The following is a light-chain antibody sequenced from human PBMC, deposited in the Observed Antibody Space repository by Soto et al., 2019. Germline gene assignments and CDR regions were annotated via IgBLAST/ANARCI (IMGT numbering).Light chain of an antibody. J-gene: IGLJ3*02. V-gene: IGLV2-23*01. CDR3: CSYAGSSTPWV. CDR1: SSDVGSYNL. Sequence: QSVLTQPPSVSGSPGQSITISCTGTSSDVGSYNLVSWYQQHPGKAPKLMIYEGSKRPSGVSNRFSGSKSGNTASLTISGLQAEDEADYYCCSYAGSSTPWVFGGGTKVTVL. CDR2: EGS.